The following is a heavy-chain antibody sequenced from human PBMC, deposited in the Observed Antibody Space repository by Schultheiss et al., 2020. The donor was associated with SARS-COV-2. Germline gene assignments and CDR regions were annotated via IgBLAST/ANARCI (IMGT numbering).Heavy chain of an antibody. CDR2: IDPSDSYT. V-gene: IGHV5-10-1*01. Sequence: GASLKISCTGSGYSFTSYWISWVRQMPGKGLEWMGRIDPSDSYTDYSPSFQGHVTISADKSISTAYLQWNSLKASDTAMYYCAREITGGDLYWYFDLWGRCTLVTGSS. J-gene: IGHJ2*01. CDR3: AREITGGDLYWYFDL. D-gene: IGHD2-21*02. CDR1: GYSFTSYW.